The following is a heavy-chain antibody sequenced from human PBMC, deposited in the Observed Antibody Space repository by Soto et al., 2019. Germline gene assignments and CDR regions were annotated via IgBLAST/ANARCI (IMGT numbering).Heavy chain of an antibody. Sequence: VQLVESGGALVQPGGSLRLSCAASGFTFTNYWMHWVRQVPGKGLEWVSRVDGEGTGTRYADSVKGRFTVSRDNAKSTVYLQMTNLRVEDTAVYYCGSVFEFWGQGTLAIVSS. J-gene: IGHJ4*02. V-gene: IGHV3-74*01. CDR3: GSVFEF. CDR1: GFTFTNYW. D-gene: IGHD2-8*01. CDR2: VDGEGTGT.